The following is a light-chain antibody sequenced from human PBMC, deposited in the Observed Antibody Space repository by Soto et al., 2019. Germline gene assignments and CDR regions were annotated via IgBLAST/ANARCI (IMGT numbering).Light chain of an antibody. J-gene: IGKJ4*01. Sequence: AIPLTQFPSSLSASVGDRVTITCRASQAINTALVWYQHRPGKPPRILIFDASSLESGAPSRFSGSGSGTDFTLTISSLQPEDFATYYCQQFNSYPLTFGGGTKVDIK. CDR3: QQFNSYPLT. V-gene: IGKV1-13*02. CDR1: QAINTA. CDR2: DAS.